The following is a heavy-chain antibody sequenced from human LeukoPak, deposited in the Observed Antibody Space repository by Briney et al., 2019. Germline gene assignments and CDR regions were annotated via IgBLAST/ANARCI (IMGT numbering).Heavy chain of an antibody. CDR1: GFTFDDYA. CDR3: AKDKGSSSYNWFDP. V-gene: IGHV3-9*01. D-gene: IGHD6-6*01. CDR2: ITWNSGSI. Sequence: PGGSLRLSCAASGFTFDDYAMHSVRHAPGKGLEWVSGITWNSGSIGYADSVKGRFTISRGNAKNSLYLQMNSLRAEDTALYYCAKDKGSSSYNWFDPWGQGTLVTVSS. J-gene: IGHJ5*02.